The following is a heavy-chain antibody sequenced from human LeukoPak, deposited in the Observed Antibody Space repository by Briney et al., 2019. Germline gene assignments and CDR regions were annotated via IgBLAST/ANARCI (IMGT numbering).Heavy chain of an antibody. Sequence: GGSLRPSCAASGFIFSNYWMNWVRQAPGKGLVWVSRINKDGSDISYADSVKGRFTISRDNAKNTLYLQMNSLRAEDTGVYYCARGRGYSYAPYDYWGQGTLVTVSS. D-gene: IGHD5-18*01. CDR1: GFIFSNYW. V-gene: IGHV3-74*01. J-gene: IGHJ4*02. CDR2: INKDGSDI. CDR3: ARGRGYSYAPYDY.